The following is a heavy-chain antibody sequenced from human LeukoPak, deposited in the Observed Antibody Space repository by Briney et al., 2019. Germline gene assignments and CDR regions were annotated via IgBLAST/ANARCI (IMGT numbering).Heavy chain of an antibody. V-gene: IGHV3-23*01. J-gene: IGHJ4*02. Sequence: PGGSLRLSCAASGFTFSSYAMSWVRQAPGKGLEWVSAISGSGGSTYYADSVNGRFTISRENSKNTLYLQMNSLRAEDTAVYYCSKDELWRSGGEPDQIYFYYWGQGTLVTVSS. CDR2: ISGSGGST. D-gene: IGHD1-14*01. CDR1: GFTFSSYA. CDR3: SKDELWRSGGEPDQIYFYY.